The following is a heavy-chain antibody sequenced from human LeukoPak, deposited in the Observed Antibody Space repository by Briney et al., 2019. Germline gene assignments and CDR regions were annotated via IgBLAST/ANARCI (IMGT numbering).Heavy chain of an antibody. CDR1: GGSFSGYY. V-gene: IGHV4-34*01. Sequence: SETLSLTCAVYGGSFSGYYWSWIRQPPGKGLEWIGEINHSGSTNYNPSLKSRVTISVDTSKNQFSLKLSSVTAADTAVYYCARAPRNDGWFDPWGQGTPVTVSS. J-gene: IGHJ5*02. CDR2: INHSGST. D-gene: IGHD1-1*01. CDR3: ARAPRNDGWFDP.